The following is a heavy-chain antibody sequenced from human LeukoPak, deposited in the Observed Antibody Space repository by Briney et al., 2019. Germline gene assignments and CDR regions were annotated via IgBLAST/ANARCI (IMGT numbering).Heavy chain of an antibody. J-gene: IGHJ4*02. Sequence: SVKVSCKASGGTFSSYAISWVRQAPGQGLEWVVRIIPIFGTANYAQKFQGRVTITTDESTSTAYMELSSLRSEDTAVYYCAREARIAVAGAEFDYWGQGTLVTVSS. CDR2: IIPIFGTA. CDR1: GGTFSSYA. V-gene: IGHV1-69*05. CDR3: AREARIAVAGAEFDY. D-gene: IGHD6-19*01.